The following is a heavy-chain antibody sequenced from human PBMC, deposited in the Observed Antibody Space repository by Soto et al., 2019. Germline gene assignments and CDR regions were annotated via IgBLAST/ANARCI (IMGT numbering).Heavy chain of an antibody. Sequence: QVQLQQWGAGLLKPSETLSLTCAVFGVSFSGYYWNWIRQPPGKGLEWIGEINHSGSTNSNPSLKIRLTRSVDTSTNQFSLKLSSVTAADTAVYYCARGLVSGVFDYWGQGTLVTVSS. CDR2: INHSGST. J-gene: IGHJ4*02. CDR1: GVSFSGYY. CDR3: ARGLVSGVFDY. V-gene: IGHV4-34*01. D-gene: IGHD1-26*01.